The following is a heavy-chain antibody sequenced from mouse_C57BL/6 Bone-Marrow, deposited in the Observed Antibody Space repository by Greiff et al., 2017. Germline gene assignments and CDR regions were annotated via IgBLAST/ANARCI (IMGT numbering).Heavy chain of an antibody. D-gene: IGHD2-4*01. CDR3: TEYDYDLYAMDY. CDR1: GYTFTDYE. J-gene: IGHJ4*01. CDR2: IDPETGGT. V-gene: IGHV1-15*01. Sequence: QVQLQQSGAELVRPGASVTLSCKASGYTFTDYEMHWVKQTPVHGLEWIGAIDPETGGTAYNQKFKGKAILTADKSSSTAYMELRSLTSEDSAVYYCTEYDYDLYAMDYWGQGTSATVSS.